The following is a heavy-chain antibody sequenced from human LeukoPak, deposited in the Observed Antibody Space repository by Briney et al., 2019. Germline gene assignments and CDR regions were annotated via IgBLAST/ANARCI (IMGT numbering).Heavy chain of an antibody. V-gene: IGHV3-7*03. CDR2: IEKNGSGK. CDR1: GFIFSDSW. Sequence: GGSLRLSCTVSGFIFSDSWMAWIRQAPGKGLEWVAIIEKNGSGKNYVDSVRGRFTISRDNAKTSLYLQMSSLRAEDTAVYYCARAMNHAFNIWGQGAMVTVSS. J-gene: IGHJ3*02. CDR3: ARAMNHAFNI.